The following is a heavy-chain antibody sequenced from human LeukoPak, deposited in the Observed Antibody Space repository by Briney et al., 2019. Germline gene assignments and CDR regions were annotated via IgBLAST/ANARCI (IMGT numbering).Heavy chain of an antibody. J-gene: IGHJ5*02. Sequence: SETLSLTCAVYGGSFSGYYWGWIRQPPGKGLEWIGEINHSGSTNYNPSLKSRVTISVDTSKNQFSLKLSSVTGADTAVYYCARALSLMDHDPWGQGTLVTVSS. CDR2: INHSGST. V-gene: IGHV4-34*01. CDR3: ARALSLMDHDP. CDR1: GGSFSGYY. D-gene: IGHD2-2*03.